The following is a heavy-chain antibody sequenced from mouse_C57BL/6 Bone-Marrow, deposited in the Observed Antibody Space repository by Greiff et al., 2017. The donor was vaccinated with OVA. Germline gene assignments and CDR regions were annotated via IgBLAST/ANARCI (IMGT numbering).Heavy chain of an antibody. CDR1: GYSITSGYL. V-gene: IGHV3-6*01. CDR3: ARGAY. J-gene: IGHJ3*01. Sequence: EVKVEESGPGLVKPSQSLSLTCSVTGYSITSGYLWNWIRQLPGNKLEWVGFISYDGSNNYNPSLKKRISITRDTSKNQFFLKLNSVTTEDTATYYCARGAYWGQGTLVSVSA. CDR2: ISYDGSN.